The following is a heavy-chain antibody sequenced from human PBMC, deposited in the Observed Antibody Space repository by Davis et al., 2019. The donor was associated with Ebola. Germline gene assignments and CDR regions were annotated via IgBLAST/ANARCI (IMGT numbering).Heavy chain of an antibody. D-gene: IGHD6-13*01. J-gene: IGHJ5*02. Sequence: FGPTLVTPTQTLMLTCTFSVFSLSTTAVGVGWIRQPPGKALEWLALIYWDDGKRYSPSLKTRLTITKDTSKNQVVLTMTNMDPVDTATYYCAHSPAAAGTFDPWGQGTLVTVSS. V-gene: IGHV2-5*02. CDR1: VFSLSTTAVG. CDR3: AHSPAAAGTFDP. CDR2: IYWDDGK.